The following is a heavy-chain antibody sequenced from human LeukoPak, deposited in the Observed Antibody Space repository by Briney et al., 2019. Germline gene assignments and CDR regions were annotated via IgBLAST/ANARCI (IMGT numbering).Heavy chain of an antibody. CDR3: ARTADGPLAAAGTGWFDP. CDR2: IYTSGNT. Sequence: SETLSLTCTVSGGSISSYYWNWIRQPAWKGLEWIGRIYTSGNTNYNPSLKSRVTISVDTSKNQFSLKLSSVTAADTAVYYCARTADGPLAAAGTGWFDPWGQGTLVTVSS. J-gene: IGHJ5*02. V-gene: IGHV4-4*07. CDR1: GGSISSYY. D-gene: IGHD6-13*01.